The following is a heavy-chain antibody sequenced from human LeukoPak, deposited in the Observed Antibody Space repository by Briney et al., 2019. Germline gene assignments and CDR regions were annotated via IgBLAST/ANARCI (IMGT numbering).Heavy chain of an antibody. V-gene: IGHV5-51*01. CDR1: GYNFTNYW. D-gene: IGHD5-24*01. CDR3: ARRRDGYNYVGTDY. CDR2: IYPGDSDT. J-gene: IGHJ4*02. Sequence: GESLKISFKGSGYNFTNYWIGWVRQMPGKGLEWMGIIYPGDSDTTYSPSFQGQVIISADKSISTAYLQWSSLKASDTAMYYCARRRDGYNYVGTDYWGQGTLVTVSS.